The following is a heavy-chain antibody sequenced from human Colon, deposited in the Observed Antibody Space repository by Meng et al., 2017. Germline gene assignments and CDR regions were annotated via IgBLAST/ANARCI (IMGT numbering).Heavy chain of an antibody. CDR1: GFTFSDYA. Sequence: GESGGGLVKPVGSLRLSCAASGFTFSDYAMNWVRQAPGKGLEWVAVIWYDGSNKYYADSVKGRFTISRDNSKNTLYLQMNSLRAEDTAVYYCARGGPAMVRGVFSDYWGQGTLVTVS. D-gene: IGHD3-10*01. CDR2: IWYDGSNK. V-gene: IGHV3-33*08. J-gene: IGHJ4*02. CDR3: ARGGPAMVRGVFSDY.